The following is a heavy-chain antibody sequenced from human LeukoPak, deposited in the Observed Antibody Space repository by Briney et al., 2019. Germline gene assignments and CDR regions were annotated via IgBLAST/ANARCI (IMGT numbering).Heavy chain of an antibody. J-gene: IGHJ4*02. CDR1: GFPFSTYG. CDR2: THADAIHGNNK. V-gene: IGHV3-30*02. D-gene: IGHD3-22*01. CDR3: VTGGGYYYDH. Sequence: GGSLRLSCAASGFPFSTYGLHWVRQAPGKGLEWVAVTHADAIHGNNKYYADSVKGRFTISRDNSKNTFYLQMDSPRAEDTAVYFCVTGGGYYYDHWGQGTLVIVSS.